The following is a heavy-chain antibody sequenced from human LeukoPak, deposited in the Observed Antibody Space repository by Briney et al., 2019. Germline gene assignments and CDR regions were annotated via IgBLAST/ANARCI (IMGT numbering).Heavy chain of an antibody. J-gene: IGHJ3*02. Sequence: PGGSLRLSCAASGFTFDDYAMHWVRQAPGKGLEWVSLISGDGGSTYYADSVKGRFTISRDNSKNSLYLQMNSLRTEDTALYYCANDVGGNAPRAFDIWGQGTMVTVSS. CDR1: GFTFDDYA. V-gene: IGHV3-43*02. D-gene: IGHD4-23*01. CDR2: ISGDGGST. CDR3: ANDVGGNAPRAFDI.